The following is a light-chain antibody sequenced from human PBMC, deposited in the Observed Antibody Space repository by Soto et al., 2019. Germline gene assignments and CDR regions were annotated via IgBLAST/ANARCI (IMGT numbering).Light chain of an antibody. CDR1: SSDVGGYNY. Sequence: QSALTQPRSVSGSPGQSVTISCTGTSSDVGGYNYVSWHQQHPGKAPKVMIYDVSKRPSGVPDRFSGSKSGNTASLTISGLQAEDEADYYCCSYAVSYTGVFGGGTKLTV. CDR3: CSYAVSYTGV. V-gene: IGLV2-11*01. J-gene: IGLJ2*01. CDR2: DVS.